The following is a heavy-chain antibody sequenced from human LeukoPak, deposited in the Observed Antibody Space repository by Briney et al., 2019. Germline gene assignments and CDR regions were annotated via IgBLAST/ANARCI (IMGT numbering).Heavy chain of an antibody. Sequence: GASVKVSCKASGYTFTNYVISWVRQAPGQGLEWMGWISPFNGNTVYTQKVQGRVTMTTDTSTSTVYMEVRSLRSDDTAVYYCARDLDIVVVAAALRHYGLDVWGQGTTVTVSS. CDR3: ARDLDIVVVAAALRHYGLDV. J-gene: IGHJ6*02. CDR1: GYTFTNYV. V-gene: IGHV1-18*01. CDR2: ISPFNGNT. D-gene: IGHD2-15*01.